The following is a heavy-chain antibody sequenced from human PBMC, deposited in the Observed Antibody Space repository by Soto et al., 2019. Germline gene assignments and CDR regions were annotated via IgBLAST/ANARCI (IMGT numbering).Heavy chain of an antibody. V-gene: IGHV1-3*01. J-gene: IGHJ4*02. CDR2: INAGNGNT. Sequence: QVQLVQSGAEVKKPGASVKVSCKASGYTFTSYAMHWVRQAPGQRLEWMGWINAGNGNTKYSQKFQGRVTITRDTSASTAYMELSSLRSEDTAVYYCARDPPIYDFWSGNFDYWGQGTLVTVSS. D-gene: IGHD3-3*01. CDR1: GYTFTSYA. CDR3: ARDPPIYDFWSGNFDY.